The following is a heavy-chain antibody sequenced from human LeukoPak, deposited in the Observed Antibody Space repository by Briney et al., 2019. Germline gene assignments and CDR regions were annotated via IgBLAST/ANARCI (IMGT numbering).Heavy chain of an antibody. CDR2: ISYDGSNK. Sequence: GGSLRLSCAASGFTFSSYAMYWVRQAPGKGLEWVAVISYDGSNKYYADSVQGRFTISRDNSKNTLYLQMNSLRAEDTAVYYCAKNRDPQLERGSDYWGQGTLVTVSS. D-gene: IGHD3-3*01. V-gene: IGHV3-30-3*02. CDR3: AKNRDPQLERGSDY. J-gene: IGHJ4*02. CDR1: GFTFSSYA.